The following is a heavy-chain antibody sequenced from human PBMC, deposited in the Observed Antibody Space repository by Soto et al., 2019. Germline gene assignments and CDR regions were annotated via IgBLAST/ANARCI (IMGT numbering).Heavy chain of an antibody. V-gene: IGHV1-69*06. CDR2: ITPMFGAP. Sequence: QVQLVQSGAEVKEPGSSVKVSCTASGGPFSSYAINWVRQAPGQGLEWMGVITPMFGAPHYAQNFKGRITITADKATNTAYMELSSLTSVDTAVYFCAILFTGRWFDPWGQGTLVTVAS. CDR3: AILFTGRWFDP. D-gene: IGHD2-15*01. J-gene: IGHJ5*02. CDR1: GGPFSSYA.